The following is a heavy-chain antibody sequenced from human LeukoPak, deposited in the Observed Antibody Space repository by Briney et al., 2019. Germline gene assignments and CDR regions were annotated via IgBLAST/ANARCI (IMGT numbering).Heavy chain of an antibody. D-gene: IGHD5-12*01. Sequence: SATLSLTCTLSGGSISTYYWSWIRQPPGKGLEWIGYIYHSGSTNHNPSLKSRVTISVDTSKNQFSLKLSSVTAADTAVYYCARGGGYASPIGYWGQGALVTVSS. CDR2: IYHSGST. CDR1: GGSISTYY. CDR3: ARGGGYASPIGY. V-gene: IGHV4-59*01. J-gene: IGHJ4*02.